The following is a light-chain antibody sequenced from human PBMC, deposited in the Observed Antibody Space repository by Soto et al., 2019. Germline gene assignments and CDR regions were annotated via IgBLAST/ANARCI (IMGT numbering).Light chain of an antibody. V-gene: IGLV2-14*01. CDR2: DVN. Sequence: QSALTQPASVSGSPGQSITISCTGSSSDVGGYNYVSWYQQHAGKAPKLIIYDVNIRPSGVSNRFSGSKSDNTASLTVSGLRAEDEADYYCCSYTSSSNTVLLGGETKLTVL. CDR1: SSDVGGYNY. J-gene: IGLJ2*01. CDR3: CSYTSSSNTVL.